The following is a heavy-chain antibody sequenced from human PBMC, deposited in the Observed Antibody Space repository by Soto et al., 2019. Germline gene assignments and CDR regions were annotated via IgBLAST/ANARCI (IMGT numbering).Heavy chain of an antibody. Sequence: GESLKISCAASGFTFSDYWISWVRQAPGKGLEWVANMKQDGSEEYYVDSVKGRFTISRDNAKKSLYLQMNSLRAEDTAVYYCAKDQSLQVGVGHFWIDVWGQGTTVTVSS. J-gene: IGHJ6*02. CDR1: GFTFSDYW. V-gene: IGHV3-7*03. D-gene: IGHD3-3*01. CDR3: AKDQSLQVGVGHFWIDV. CDR2: MKQDGSEE.